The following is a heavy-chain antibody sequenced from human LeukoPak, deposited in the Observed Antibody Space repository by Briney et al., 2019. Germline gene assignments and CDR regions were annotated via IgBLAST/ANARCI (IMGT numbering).Heavy chain of an antibody. J-gene: IGHJ4*02. CDR3: AKGPYSSGWFFTDY. V-gene: IGHV3-9*01. Sequence: GRSLRLSCAASGFTFDDYAMHWVRQAPGKGLEWVSGISWNSGSIGYADSVKGRFTISRDNAKNSLYLQMNSLRAEDTALYYCAKGPYSSGWFFTDYWGQGTLVTVSS. D-gene: IGHD6-19*01. CDR2: ISWNSGSI. CDR1: GFTFDDYA.